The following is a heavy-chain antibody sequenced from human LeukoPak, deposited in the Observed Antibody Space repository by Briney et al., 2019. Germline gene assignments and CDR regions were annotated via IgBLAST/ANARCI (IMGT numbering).Heavy chain of an antibody. CDR2: ISGSGGST. V-gene: IGHV3-23*01. Sequence: GGSLRLSCAASGFTFSSYAMSWVRQAPGKGLERVSAISGSGGSTYYADSVKGRFTISRDNSKNTLYLQMNSLRAEDTAVYYCAKDRVVGATKARYYFDYWGQGTLVTVSS. CDR1: GFTFSSYA. J-gene: IGHJ4*02. CDR3: AKDRVVGATKARYYFDY. D-gene: IGHD1-26*01.